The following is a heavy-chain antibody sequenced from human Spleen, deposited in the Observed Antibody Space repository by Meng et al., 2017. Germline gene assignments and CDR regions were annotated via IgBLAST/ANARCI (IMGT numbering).Heavy chain of an antibody. Sequence: SETLSLTCTVSGGPISSSSYYWGWIRQPPGKGLEWIGIIYYSGSTYYNPSLKSRVTISVDTSKNQFSLKLSSVTAADTAVYYCARSLYSTNWGGYFQPWGQGTLVTVSS. D-gene: IGHD6-13*01. CDR3: ARSLYSTNWGGYFQP. J-gene: IGHJ1*01. CDR1: GGPISSSSYY. CDR2: IYYSGST. V-gene: IGHV4-39*07.